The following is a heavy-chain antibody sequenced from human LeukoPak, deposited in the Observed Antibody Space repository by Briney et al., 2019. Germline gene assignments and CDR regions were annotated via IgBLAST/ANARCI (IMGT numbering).Heavy chain of an antibody. CDR3: ARPRAPIYYGSGNHDYYMDV. CDR2: IIPIFGTA. D-gene: IGHD3-10*01. J-gene: IGHJ6*03. Sequence: ASVKVSCKASGGTFSSYAISWVRQAPGQGLEWMGGIIPIFGTANYAQKFQGRVTITTDESTSTAYMELSSLRSEDTAVYYCARPRAPIYYGSGNHDYYMDVWGKGTTVTVSS. V-gene: IGHV1-69*05. CDR1: GGTFSSYA.